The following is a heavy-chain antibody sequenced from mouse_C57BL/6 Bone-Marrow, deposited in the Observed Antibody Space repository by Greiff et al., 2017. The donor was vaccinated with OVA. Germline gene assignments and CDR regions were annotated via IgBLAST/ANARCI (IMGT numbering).Heavy chain of an antibody. D-gene: IGHD1-1*01. J-gene: IGHJ3*01. CDR1: GYTFTNYW. CDR2: IYPGGGFI. V-gene: IGHV1-63*01. Sequence: VQLQQSGAELVRPGTSVKMSCKASGYTFTNYWLGGAKQRPGHGLEWIGDIYPGGGFINYNEKFKGKATLTADKSSSTAYMQFSSLSSEDSAIYYSAYYYGSSLGFAYWGQGTLVTVSA. CDR3: AYYYGSSLGFAY.